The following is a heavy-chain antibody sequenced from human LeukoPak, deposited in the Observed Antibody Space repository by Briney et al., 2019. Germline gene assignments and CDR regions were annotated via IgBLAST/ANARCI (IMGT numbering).Heavy chain of an antibody. V-gene: IGHV1-69*10. CDR2: IIPILGIA. Sequence: ASVKVSCKASGGTFSSYAISWVRQAPGQGLEGMGGIIPILGIANYAQKFQGRVTITADKSTSTAYMELSSLRSEDTAVYYCASAVDYSNYYYYYGMDVWGQGTTVTVSS. CDR1: GGTFSSYA. J-gene: IGHJ6*02. D-gene: IGHD4-11*01. CDR3: ASAVDYSNYYYYYGMDV.